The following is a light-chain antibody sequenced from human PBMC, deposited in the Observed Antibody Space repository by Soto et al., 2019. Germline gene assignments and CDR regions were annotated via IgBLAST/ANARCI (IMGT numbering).Light chain of an antibody. CDR1: QSVSSN. CDR2: DAS. J-gene: IGKJ4*01. CDR3: QQYNKWPLT. V-gene: IGKV3-15*01. Sequence: EIVMTQSPATLSVSPGERATLSCRASQSVSSNLAWYQQKPGQAPRLLIYDASTRAADVPARFSGSGSGTDFTLTISSLRSEDFAFYYCQQYNKWPLTFGGGTKVEIK.